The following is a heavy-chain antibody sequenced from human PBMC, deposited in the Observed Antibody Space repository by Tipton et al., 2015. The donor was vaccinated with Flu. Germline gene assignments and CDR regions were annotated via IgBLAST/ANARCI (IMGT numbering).Heavy chain of an antibody. D-gene: IGHD2-2*01. V-gene: IGHV4-34*01. Sequence: TLSLTCTVSGGSISSYYWSWIRQPAGKGLEWIGEINHSGSTNYNPSLKSRVTISVDTSKNQFSLKLSSVTAADTAVYYCARGQLLSTLSYYYYYMDVWGKGTTVTVSS. CDR3: ARGQLLSTLSYYYYYMDV. CDR2: INHSGST. CDR1: GGSISSYY. J-gene: IGHJ6*03.